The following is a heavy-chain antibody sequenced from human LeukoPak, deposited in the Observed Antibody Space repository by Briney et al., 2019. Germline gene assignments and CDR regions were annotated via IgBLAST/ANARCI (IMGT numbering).Heavy chain of an antibody. CDR3: VRGVIGVTMGILDY. D-gene: IGHD2-21*01. CDR1: GGSISSGDYY. CDR2: IYYSGSI. V-gene: IGHV4-30-4*01. Sequence: PSETLSLTCTLSGGSISSGDYYWAWIRQPPGKGLEWIGYIYYSGSIYYNPSLKSRFTRSVDTSKTKFSMRLSSVTAADTAVYYCVRGVIGVTMGILDYRGQGTLVTVSS. J-gene: IGHJ4*02.